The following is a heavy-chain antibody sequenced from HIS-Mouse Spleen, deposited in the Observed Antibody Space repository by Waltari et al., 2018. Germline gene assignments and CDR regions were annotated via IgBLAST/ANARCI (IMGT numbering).Heavy chain of an antibody. J-gene: IGHJ4*02. D-gene: IGHD1-26*01. V-gene: IGHV3-48*01. Sequence: EVQLVESGGGLVQPGGSLRLSCAASGFTFSCYRMNWVRQAPGKGREWVSYISSSSSTIYYADSVKGRFTISRDNAKNSLYLQMNSLRAEDTAVYYCARGASGSYYLVSVSDYWGQGTLVTVSS. CDR2: ISSSSSTI. CDR3: ARGASGSYYLVSVSDY. CDR1: GFTFSCYR.